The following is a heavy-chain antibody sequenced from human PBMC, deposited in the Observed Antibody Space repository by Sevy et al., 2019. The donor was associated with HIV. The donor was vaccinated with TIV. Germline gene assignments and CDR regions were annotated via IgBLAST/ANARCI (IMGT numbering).Heavy chain of an antibody. J-gene: IGHJ5*02. CDR2: IIPIFGTA. D-gene: IGHD6-19*01. CDR1: GGTFSSYA. Sequence: ASVKVSCKASGGTFSSYAISWVRQAPGQGLEWMGGIIPIFGTANYAQKFQGRVTITADESTSTAYMELSSLRSEDTAVYYCARGSYSSGWYTSVSNWFDPWGQGTLVTVSA. CDR3: ARGSYSSGWYTSVSNWFDP. V-gene: IGHV1-69*13.